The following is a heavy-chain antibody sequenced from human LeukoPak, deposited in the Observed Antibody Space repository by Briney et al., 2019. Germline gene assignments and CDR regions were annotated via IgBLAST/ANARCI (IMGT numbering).Heavy chain of an antibody. V-gene: IGHV1-2*02. Sequence: GASVKVSCKASGYTFTGYYMHWVRQAPGEGREWMGWINPNSGGTNYAQKFQGRVTMTRDTSISTAYMELSRLRSDDTAVYYCARDFAVGASAAFDIWGQGTMVTVSS. J-gene: IGHJ3*02. CDR2: INPNSGGT. CDR1: GYTFTGYY. D-gene: IGHD1-26*01. CDR3: ARDFAVGASAAFDI.